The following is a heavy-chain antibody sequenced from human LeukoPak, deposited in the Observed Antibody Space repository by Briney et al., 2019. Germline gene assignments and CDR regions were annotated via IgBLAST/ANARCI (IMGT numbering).Heavy chain of an antibody. V-gene: IGHV3-49*03. Sequence: GGSLRLSCTASGFTFGDYAMSWFRQAPGKGLEWVGFIRSKAYGGTTEYAASVKGRFTISRDDSKSTAYLQMNSLKTEDTAVYYCTKAIPDCTNGVCYAYYFDYWGQGTLVTVSS. CDR3: TKAIPDCTNGVCYAYYFDY. D-gene: IGHD2-8*01. J-gene: IGHJ4*02. CDR1: GFTFGDYA. CDR2: IRSKAYGGTT.